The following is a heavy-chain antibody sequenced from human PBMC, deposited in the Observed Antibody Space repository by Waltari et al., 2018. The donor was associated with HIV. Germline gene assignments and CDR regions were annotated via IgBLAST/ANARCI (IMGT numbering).Heavy chain of an antibody. J-gene: IGHJ4*02. V-gene: IGHV3-74*01. D-gene: IGHD3-16*01. CDR3: ARDFRSPKGDFDY. CDR2: INLDGSTT. CDR1: GFTFTSYW. Sequence: EVQLVESGGGSVQPGGSLRLSCAASGFTFTSYWLHWVRQAPGKGLVWVSRINLDGSTTTDADSVKGRFTISRDNAKSTLYLQMSSLRAEDTAMYYCARDFRSPKGDFDYWGQGTLVSVSS.